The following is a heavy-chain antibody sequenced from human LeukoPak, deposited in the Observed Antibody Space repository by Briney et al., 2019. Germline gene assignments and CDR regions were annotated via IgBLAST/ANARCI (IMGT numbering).Heavy chain of an antibody. CDR3: AREIRLHCSSTSCYTNYYYYMDV. V-gene: IGHV3-21*01. CDR2: ISSSSSYI. D-gene: IGHD2-2*02. Sequence: GGSLRLSCAASGFTFSSYAMSWVRQAPGKGLEWVSSISSSSSYIYYADSVKGRFTISRDNAKNSLYLQMNSLRAEDTAVYYCAREIRLHCSSTSCYTNYYYYMDVWGKGTTVTVSS. CDR1: GFTFSSYA. J-gene: IGHJ6*03.